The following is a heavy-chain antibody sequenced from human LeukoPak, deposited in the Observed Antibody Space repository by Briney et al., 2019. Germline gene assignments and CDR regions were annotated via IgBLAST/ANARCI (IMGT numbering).Heavy chain of an antibody. CDR1: GFTFSSYS. CDR2: ISSSSSYI. D-gene: IGHD3-16*02. V-gene: IGHV3-21*01. J-gene: IGHJ3*02. Sequence: GGSPRLSCAASGFTFSSYSMNWVRQAPGKGLEWVSSISSSSSYIYYADSVKGRFTISRDNAKNSLYLQMNSLRAEDTAVYYCARVILDDAFDIWGQGTMVTVSS. CDR3: ARVILDDAFDI.